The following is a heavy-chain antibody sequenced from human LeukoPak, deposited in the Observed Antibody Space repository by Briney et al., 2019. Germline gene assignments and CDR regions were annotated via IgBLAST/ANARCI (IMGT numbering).Heavy chain of an antibody. CDR3: AILSTVTTTDY. CDR1: GFTFNDSC. V-gene: IGHV3-7*01. J-gene: IGHJ4*02. D-gene: IGHD4-17*01. CDR2: IKRYGDEK. Sequence: GGSLRLSCAASGFTFNDSCMSWVRQAPGKGLEWVANIKRYGDEKFYVGSVKGRFTISRDNAKNSLYLQMNSLRAEDTAVYYCAILSTVTTTDYWGQGTLVTVSS.